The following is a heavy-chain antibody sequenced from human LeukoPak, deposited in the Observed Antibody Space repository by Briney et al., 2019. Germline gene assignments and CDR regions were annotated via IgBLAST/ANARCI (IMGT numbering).Heavy chain of an antibody. CDR1: GFTFSDYW. Sequence: GGSLRLSCAASGFTFSDYWMHWVRQVPGKGLAWVSRINPDGSTTVYADSVKGRFTISRDDAQNTLYLQMNSLRAEDTAVYYCARDDYWGQGTLVTVSS. CDR2: INPDGSTT. V-gene: IGHV3-74*01. CDR3: ARDDY. J-gene: IGHJ4*02.